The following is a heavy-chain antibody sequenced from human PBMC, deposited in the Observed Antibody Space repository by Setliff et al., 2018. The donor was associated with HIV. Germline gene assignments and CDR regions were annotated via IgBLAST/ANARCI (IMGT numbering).Heavy chain of an antibody. J-gene: IGHJ6*03. CDR1: GYSISSGYY. CDR2: IYHSGST. CDR3: ARDPFEYYYDSSGREAYMDV. Sequence: SETLSLTCAVSGYSISSGYYWGWIRQPPGKGLEWIGSIYHSGSTYYNPSLKSRVTISVDTSKNRFSLKLSSVTAADTAVYYCARDPFEYYYDSSGREAYMDVWGKGTTVTVSS. V-gene: IGHV4-38-2*02. D-gene: IGHD3-22*01.